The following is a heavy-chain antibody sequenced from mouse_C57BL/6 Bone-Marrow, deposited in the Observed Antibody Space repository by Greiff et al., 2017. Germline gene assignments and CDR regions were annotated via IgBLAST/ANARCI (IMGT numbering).Heavy chain of an antibody. V-gene: IGHV1-82*01. CDR2: IYPGDGDT. CDR3: AREGYYGSSPYWYFDV. D-gene: IGHD1-1*01. CDR1: GYAFSSSW. Sequence: VKLQESGPALVKPGDSVKISCKASGYAFSSSWMNWVKQRPGKGLAWIGRIYPGDGDTNYNGKFKGKATLTSDKSSSTAYMQLSSLTSEDSAVYFCAREGYYGSSPYWYFDVWGTGTTVTVSS. J-gene: IGHJ1*03.